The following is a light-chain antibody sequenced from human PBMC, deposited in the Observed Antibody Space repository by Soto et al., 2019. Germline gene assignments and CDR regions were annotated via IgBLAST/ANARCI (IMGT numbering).Light chain of an antibody. CDR2: EVT. CDR1: SSDVGGYNY. Sequence: QSALTQPPSASGSLGQSVTISCTGTSSDVGGYNYVSWHQQHPGKAPKLMIYEVTERPSGVPDRFSGSKSGNTASLTVSGFQAEDEADYYCSSFAGGGNPVLFGGGTKLTVL. J-gene: IGLJ2*01. V-gene: IGLV2-8*01. CDR3: SSFAGGGNPVL.